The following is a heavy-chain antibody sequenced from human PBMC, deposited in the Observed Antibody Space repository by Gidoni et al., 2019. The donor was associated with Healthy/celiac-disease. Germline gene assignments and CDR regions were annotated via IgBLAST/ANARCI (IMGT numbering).Heavy chain of an antibody. CDR1: GFTFSSYA. Sequence: EVQLLESGGGLVQPGGSLRLSCAASGFTFSSYAMSWVRQAPGKGLEWVSAISGSGGSTYYADSVKGRFTISRDNSKNTLYLQMNSLRAEDTAVYYCAKSLLTRVTIAAHGPFDYWGQGTLVTVSS. CDR2: ISGSGGST. V-gene: IGHV3-23*01. J-gene: IGHJ4*02. D-gene: IGHD6-13*01. CDR3: AKSLLTRVTIAAHGPFDY.